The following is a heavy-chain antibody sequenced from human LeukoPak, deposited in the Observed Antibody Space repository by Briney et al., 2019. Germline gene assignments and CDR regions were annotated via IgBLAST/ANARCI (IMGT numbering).Heavy chain of an antibody. V-gene: IGHV3-49*03. CDR1: GFTFGDYA. D-gene: IGHD1-20*01. Sequence: GGSLRLSCTASGFTFGDYAMSWFRQAPGKGLEWVGFIRSKAYGGTTEYAASVKGRFTISRDDSKSIAYLQMNSLKTEDTAVYYCTRDGWYNWTPREYWGQGTLVTVSS. J-gene: IGHJ4*02. CDR2: IRSKAYGGTT. CDR3: TRDGWYNWTPREY.